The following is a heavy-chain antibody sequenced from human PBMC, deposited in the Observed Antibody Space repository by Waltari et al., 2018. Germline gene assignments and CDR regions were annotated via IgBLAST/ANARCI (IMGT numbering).Heavy chain of an antibody. Sequence: VQLVESGGGLVQPGRSLRLSCAASGFSFSTSGLPFARSAPGKGLEWVAFIRYDGSNKYYADSVKGRFTISRDNSKNTLYLQMNSLRAEDTAVYYCAKVSTSSSSGSFDYWGQGTLVTVSS. J-gene: IGHJ4*02. CDR2: IRYDGSNK. V-gene: IGHV3-30*02. CDR3: AKVSTSSSSGSFDY. D-gene: IGHD6-6*01. CDR1: GFSFSTSG.